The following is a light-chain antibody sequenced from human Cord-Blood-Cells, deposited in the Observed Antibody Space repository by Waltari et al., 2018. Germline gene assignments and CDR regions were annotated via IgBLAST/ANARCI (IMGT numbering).Light chain of an antibody. CDR2: DAS. J-gene: IGKJ1*01. CDR1: QDISNY. V-gene: IGKV1-33*01. Sequence: DIQMTQSPSSLSASVGDRVTITCQASQDISNYLNWYQQKPGKAPKLLIYDASNLETGVPSRFSGSRSGTDLTFTISSLQAEGIATYYCQQYDNLLWTFGQGTKVEIK. CDR3: QQYDNLLWT.